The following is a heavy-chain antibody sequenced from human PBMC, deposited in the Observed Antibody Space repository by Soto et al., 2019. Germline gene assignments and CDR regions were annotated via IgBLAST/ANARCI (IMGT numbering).Heavy chain of an antibody. D-gene: IGHD2-15*01. CDR2: IYYSGGT. J-gene: IGHJ4*02. CDR1: GDSINTDYY. Sequence: SETLSLTCTVSGDSINTDYYWSWIRQPPGKGLEWIGHIYYSGGTFYSPSLKSRLALSVDTSKNRFSLRLSSVTAADTAVYYCARLVVVAQVANVWGQGPLVTVYS. CDR3: ARLVVVAQVANV. V-gene: IGHV4-30-4*01.